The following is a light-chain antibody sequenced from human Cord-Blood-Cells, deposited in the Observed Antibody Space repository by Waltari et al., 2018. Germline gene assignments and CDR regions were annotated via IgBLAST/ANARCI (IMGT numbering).Light chain of an antibody. CDR1: QSVLYSSNNKNY. CDR3: QKYYSTPYT. CDR2: WAS. Sequence: DIVMTQSPDSLAVSLGERATINCKSSQSVLYSSNNKNYLAWYQQKPGQPPKLIIYWASTRESGVPGRFSGSGSGTDFTLTISSLQAEDVAVYYCQKYYSTPYTFGQGTKLEIK. J-gene: IGKJ2*01. V-gene: IGKV4-1*01.